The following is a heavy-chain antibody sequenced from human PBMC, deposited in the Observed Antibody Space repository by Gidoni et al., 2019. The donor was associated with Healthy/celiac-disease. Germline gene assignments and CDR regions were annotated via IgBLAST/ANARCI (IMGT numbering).Heavy chain of an antibody. J-gene: IGHJ6*02. V-gene: IGHV3-48*02. Sequence: EVQLVESGGGLVQPGGSLRLSCAASGFPFISYSMNWVRQAPGKGLEWVSYISSSSSTIYYADSVKGRFTISRDNAKNSLYLQMNSLRDEDTAVYYCARDVECSSTSCYTFFYYYYGMDVWGQGTTVTVSS. D-gene: IGHD2-2*02. CDR1: GFPFISYS. CDR2: ISSSSSTI. CDR3: ARDVECSSTSCYTFFYYYYGMDV.